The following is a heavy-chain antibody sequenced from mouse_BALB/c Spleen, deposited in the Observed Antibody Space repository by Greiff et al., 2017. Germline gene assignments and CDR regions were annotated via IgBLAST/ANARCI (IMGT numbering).Heavy chain of an antibody. D-gene: IGHD1-1*01. J-gene: IGHJ2*01. CDR1: GFNIKDYY. CDR3: ARWRYYGSSYPLDY. Sequence: EVQLQESGAELVRPGALVKLSCKASGFNIKDYYMHWVKQRPEQGLEWIGWIDPENGNTIYDPKFQGKASRTADTSSNTAYLQLSSLTSEDTAVYYCARWRYYGSSYPLDYWGQGTTLTVSS. CDR2: IDPENGNT. V-gene: IGHV14-1*02.